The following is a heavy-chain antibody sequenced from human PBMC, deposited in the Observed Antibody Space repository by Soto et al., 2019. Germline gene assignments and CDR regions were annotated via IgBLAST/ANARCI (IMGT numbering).Heavy chain of an antibody. CDR2: ISYDGSNK. V-gene: IGHV3-30*18. D-gene: IGHD3-10*01. J-gene: IGHJ4*02. CDR1: GFTFSSYG. Sequence: PGGSLRLSCAASGFTFSSYGMHWVRQAPGKGLEWVAVISYDGSNKYYADSVKGRFTISRDNSKNTLYLQMNSLRAEDTAVYYCAKVKWGSGSSYYFDYWGQGILVTVSS. CDR3: AKVKWGSGSSYYFDY.